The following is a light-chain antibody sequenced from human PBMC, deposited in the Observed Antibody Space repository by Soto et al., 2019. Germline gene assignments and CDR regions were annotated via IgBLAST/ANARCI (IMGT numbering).Light chain of an antibody. J-gene: IGKJ1*01. CDR2: DAS. CDR1: QSISSW. V-gene: IGKV1-5*01. CDR3: QQYNSYSRT. Sequence: DIQLPHSPPTLSASVLWRLPIXYLASQSISSWLAWYQQKPGKAPKLLMYDASSLQSGVPSRFSGSGSGTEFTLTISALQPDDFATYYCQQYNSYSRTFGQGTKVDI.